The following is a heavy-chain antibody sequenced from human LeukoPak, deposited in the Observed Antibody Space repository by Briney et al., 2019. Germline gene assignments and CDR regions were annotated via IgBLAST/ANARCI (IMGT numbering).Heavy chain of an antibody. D-gene: IGHD3-22*01. V-gene: IGHV3-23*01. Sequence: GGPLRLSCAASGFTFSNSDMNWVRQAPGKGLEWVSFISASGGSAQYADSVRGRFTISRDNSKNTLYLQMNSLRAEDTAVYYCAKAGSYSDISVYPLASFDFWGQGTMVTVSS. CDR1: GFTFSNSD. J-gene: IGHJ3*01. CDR3: AKAGSYSDISVYPLASFDF. CDR2: ISASGGSA.